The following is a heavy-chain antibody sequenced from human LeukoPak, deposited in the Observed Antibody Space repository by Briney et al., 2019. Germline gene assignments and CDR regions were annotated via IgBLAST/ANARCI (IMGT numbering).Heavy chain of an antibody. CDR3: ARNKYYYDSSGYYHYYYYYYGMDV. D-gene: IGHD3-22*01. V-gene: IGHV3-30-3*01. CDR2: ISYDGSNK. Sequence: GALRLSCAASGFPFSSYAMHWVRQAPGKGLEWVAVISYDGSNKYYADSVKGRFTISRDNSKNTLYLQMNSLRAEDTAVYYCARNKYYYDSSGYYHYYYYYYGMDVWGQGTTVTVSS. J-gene: IGHJ6*02. CDR1: GFPFSSYA.